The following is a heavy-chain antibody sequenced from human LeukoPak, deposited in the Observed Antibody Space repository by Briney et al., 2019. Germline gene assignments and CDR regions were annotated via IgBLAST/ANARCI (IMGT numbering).Heavy chain of an antibody. CDR2: IYYSGST. CDR3: ARQTYDNYYYYYYYMDV. CDR1: GGSISSSSYY. V-gene: IGHV4-39*01. Sequence: SETLSLTCTVSGGSISSSSYYWGWIRQPPGKGLEWIGSIYYSGSTYYNPSPKSRVTISVDTSKNQFSLKLSSVTAADTAVYYCARQTYDNYYYYYYYMDVWGKGTTVAISS. D-gene: IGHD1-1*01. J-gene: IGHJ6*03.